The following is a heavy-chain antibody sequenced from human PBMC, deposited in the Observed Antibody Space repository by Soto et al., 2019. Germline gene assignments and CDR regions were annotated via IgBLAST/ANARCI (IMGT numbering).Heavy chain of an antibody. CDR2: ISTSGSSI. D-gene: IGHD1-1*01. V-gene: IGHV3-11*01. J-gene: IGHJ4*02. Sequence: PGGSLRLSCAASGFTFSSYMSWIRQAPGKGLEWVSYISTSGSSIYYADSVKGRFTISRDNAKNSLYLQMNSLRAEDTAVYYCARTRYGDWGQGTLVTVSS. CDR3: ARTRYGD. CDR1: GFTFSSY.